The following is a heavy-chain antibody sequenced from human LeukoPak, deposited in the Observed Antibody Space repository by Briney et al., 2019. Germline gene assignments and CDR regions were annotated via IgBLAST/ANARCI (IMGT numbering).Heavy chain of an antibody. J-gene: IGHJ4*02. Sequence: SQTLSLTCAISGDSFSSNSAAWNWFRQSPSRGLEWLGRTYYRSKWYNDYAVSVKSRITINPDTSKNQFSLQLNSVTPEDTALYYCARGSDGSGYYQGFDYWGQGTLVTVSS. CDR1: GDSFSSNSAA. CDR3: ARGSDGSGYYQGFDY. CDR2: TYYRSKWYN. D-gene: IGHD3-22*01. V-gene: IGHV6-1*01.